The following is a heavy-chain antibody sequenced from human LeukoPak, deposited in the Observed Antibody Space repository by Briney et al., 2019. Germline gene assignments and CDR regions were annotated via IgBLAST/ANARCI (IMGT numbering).Heavy chain of an antibody. CDR2: IWNDGSYK. V-gene: IGHV3-33*06. J-gene: IGHJ5*02. CDR1: GFSFFNYG. D-gene: IGHD6-13*01. CDR3: AKLVQYIASTGTGLEP. Sequence: PGGSLSLSCAASGFSFFNYGVHWVRQAPGKGPDCVAVIWNDGSYKYYADSVKGRFTISRDNPKNTLYLQMNSLRAEDTAIYYCAKLVQYIASTGTGLEPWGQGTLVTVSS.